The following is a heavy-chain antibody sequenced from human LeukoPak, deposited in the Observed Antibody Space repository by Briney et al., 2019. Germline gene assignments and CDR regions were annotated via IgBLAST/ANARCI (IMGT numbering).Heavy chain of an antibody. CDR1: GGSISSSSYY. Sequence: ETLSLTCTVSGGSISSSSYYWGWIRQPPGKGLEWVSAISGSGGSTYYADSVKGRFTISRDNSKNTLYLQMNSLRAEDTAVYYCAKGPYSSGWYKGGQYYFDYWGQGTLVTVSS. D-gene: IGHD6-19*01. CDR3: AKGPYSSGWYKGGQYYFDY. V-gene: IGHV3-23*01. J-gene: IGHJ4*02. CDR2: ISGSGGST.